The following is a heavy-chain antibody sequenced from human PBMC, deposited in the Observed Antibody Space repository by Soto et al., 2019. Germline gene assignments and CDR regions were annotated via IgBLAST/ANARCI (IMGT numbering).Heavy chain of an antibody. V-gene: IGHV4-59*08. CDR1: GDSISSYN. D-gene: IGHD3-10*01. J-gene: IGHJ6*02. CDR2: FRSAGGT. Sequence: QVQLQESGPGLVKPSETLSLTCTVSGDSISSYNLAWIRQPPGKGLEWIGYFRSAGGTSYNPSLKGRAGLSADTSMKQFSLRLSSVTAADTAVYYCVRQGIGVLHGLVDVWGQGTTVTVSS. CDR3: VRQGIGVLHGLVDV.